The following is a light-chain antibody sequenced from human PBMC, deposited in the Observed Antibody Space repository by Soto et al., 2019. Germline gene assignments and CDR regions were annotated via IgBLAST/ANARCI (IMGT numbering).Light chain of an antibody. Sequence: IVWTPSPGTLSLSPVERATLSCRASQSVSSSYLAWYQQKPGQAPRLLIYGAYSRATGIPDRFGGSGSGTAFTLTISSLEPEDFAVYYCQQYGSSPPFTFGQGTKVDIK. CDR1: QSVSSSY. J-gene: IGKJ1*01. V-gene: IGKV3-20*01. CDR2: GAY. CDR3: QQYGSSPPFT.